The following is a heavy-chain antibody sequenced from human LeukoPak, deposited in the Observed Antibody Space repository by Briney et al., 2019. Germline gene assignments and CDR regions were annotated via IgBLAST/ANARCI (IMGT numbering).Heavy chain of an antibody. D-gene: IGHD3-10*01. CDR1: GGSISRGDNY. CDR3: ARDRSGGSSLNAFDI. Sequence: SQTLSLTCTVSGGSISRGDNYWSWIRQHPGKGLECIGYIYYTGRTYYNPSLKSRVTISIDTSRSQFSLRLSSVTAADTAVYYCARDRSGGSSLNAFDIWGQGTMVTVSS. J-gene: IGHJ3*02. CDR2: IYYTGRT. V-gene: IGHV4-31*03.